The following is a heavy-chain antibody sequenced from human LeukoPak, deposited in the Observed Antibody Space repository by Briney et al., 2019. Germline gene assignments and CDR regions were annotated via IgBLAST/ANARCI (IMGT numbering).Heavy chain of an antibody. J-gene: IGHJ4*02. CDR3: ARGRYCSSTSCYGYYFDY. V-gene: IGHV3-64*01. CDR1: GFTFSSYA. Sequence: PGGSLRLSSAASGFTFSSYAMHWVRQAPGKGLEYVSAISSNGGGTYYANSVKGRFTISRDNSKNTLYLQMGSLRAEDMAVYYCARGRYCSSTSCYGYYFDYWGQGTLVTVSS. D-gene: IGHD2-2*01. CDR2: ISSNGGGT.